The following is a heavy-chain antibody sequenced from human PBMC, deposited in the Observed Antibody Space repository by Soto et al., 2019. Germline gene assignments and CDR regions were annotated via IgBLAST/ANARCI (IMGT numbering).Heavy chain of an antibody. J-gene: IGHJ3*02. CDR2: IIPIFDTA. Sequence: ASVKVSCKASGGTFSSYAISWVRQAPGQGLEWMGGIIPIFDTANYAQKFQGRVTITADESTSTAYMELSSLRSEDTAVDYCARGSFIVRGVNLDDFDIWRQATMVTV. V-gene: IGHV1-69*13. CDR1: GGTFSSYA. CDR3: ARGSFIVRGVNLDDFDI. D-gene: IGHD3-10*01.